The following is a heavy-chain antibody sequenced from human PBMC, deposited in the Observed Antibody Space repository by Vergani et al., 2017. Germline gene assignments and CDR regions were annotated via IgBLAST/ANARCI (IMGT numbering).Heavy chain of an antibody. D-gene: IGHD6-6*01. CDR2: ISYDGSNK. CDR3: AREPGVGAARDPEYYFDY. Sequence: QVQLVESGGGVVQPGRSLRLSCASSGFTFSSYGMHWVRQAPGKGLEWVAVISYDGSNKYYADSVKGRFTISRDNSKNTLYLQMNSLRAEDTAVYYCAREPGVGAARDPEYYFDYWGQGTLVTVSS. CDR1: GFTFSSYG. V-gene: IGHV3-30*03. J-gene: IGHJ4*02.